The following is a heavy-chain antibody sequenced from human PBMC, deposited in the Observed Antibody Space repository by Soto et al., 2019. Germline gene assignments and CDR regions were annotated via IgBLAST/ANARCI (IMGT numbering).Heavy chain of an antibody. D-gene: IGHD1-20*01. Sequence: EVQLLESGGGLVQPGGSLRLSCAASGFTFSSYTMSWVRQAPGKGLEWVSAISGSGGSTYYADSVKGRFTIPRDNSKNTLYLQMNSLRAEDTAVYYCAKVDRYNWNGDAFDIWGQGTMVTVSS. CDR3: AKVDRYNWNGDAFDI. V-gene: IGHV3-23*01. CDR2: ISGSGGST. J-gene: IGHJ3*02. CDR1: GFTFSSYT.